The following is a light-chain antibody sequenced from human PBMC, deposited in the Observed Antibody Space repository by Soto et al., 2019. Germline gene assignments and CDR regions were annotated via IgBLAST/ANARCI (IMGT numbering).Light chain of an antibody. CDR3: AAWDDNLIVL. CDR2: SNS. V-gene: IGLV1-44*01. CDR1: SPNFKRNP. Sequence: QSVLTQPPAASGTPGQRVTISCSGSSPNFKRNPVSWYQQLPGTAPKLLIYSNSQRPSGVPDRFSGSKSGTSASLAISGLQSDDEAEYYCAAWDDNLIVLFGGGTKLTVL. J-gene: IGLJ2*01.